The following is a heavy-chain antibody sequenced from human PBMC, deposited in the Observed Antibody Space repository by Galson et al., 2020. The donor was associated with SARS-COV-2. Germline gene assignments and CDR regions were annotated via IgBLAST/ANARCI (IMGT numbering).Heavy chain of an antibody. CDR3: ARGRDYGDL. CDR2: ISNDGRST. Sequence: GGSLRLSCAASGFNFSGSAMPWVRQAPGKGLEFVSAISNDGRSTYYTDSVKGRFIVSRDNSKNTLHLQMGSLTEADMAEYYWARGRDYGDLWGHGALVTVSS. V-gene: IGHV3-64*02. CDR1: GFNFSGSA. J-gene: IGHJ4*01.